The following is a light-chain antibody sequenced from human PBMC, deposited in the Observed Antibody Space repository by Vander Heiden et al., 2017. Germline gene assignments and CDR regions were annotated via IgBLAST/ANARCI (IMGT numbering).Light chain of an antibody. CDR1: PSLQDVDGNSY. J-gene: IGKJ2*01. CDR3: MQGKHWPYT. V-gene: IGKV2-30*01. Sequence: DAGMTQSPLPLSVTLGKQASIPCKSRPSLQDVDGNSYLNWYHQRPGQSPRRLIYKVSNRDSGVPDRFSGSKSGTDFTLTISRVEAEDVGVYYCMQGKHWPYTFGQGTKLEI. CDR2: KVS.